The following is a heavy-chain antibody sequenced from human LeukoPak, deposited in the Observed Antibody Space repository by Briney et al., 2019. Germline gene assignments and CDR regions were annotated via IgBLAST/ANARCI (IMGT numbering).Heavy chain of an antibody. CDR2: ISAYNGNT. Sequence: ASVKVSCKASGGTFTSYGISWVRQAPGQGLEWMGWISAYNGNTNYAQKLQGRVTMTTDTSTSTAYMELRSLRSDDTAVYYCASLGYCSSTSCYRGGNWFDPWGQGTLVTVSS. V-gene: IGHV1-18*01. J-gene: IGHJ5*02. D-gene: IGHD2-2*02. CDR1: GGTFTSYG. CDR3: ASLGYCSSTSCYRGGNWFDP.